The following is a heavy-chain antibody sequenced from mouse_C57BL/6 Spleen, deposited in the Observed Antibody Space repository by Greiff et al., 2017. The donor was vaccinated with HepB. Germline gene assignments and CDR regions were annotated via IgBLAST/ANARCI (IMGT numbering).Heavy chain of an antibody. CDR1: GFTFSSYA. V-gene: IGHV5-4*01. Sequence: DVKLVESGGGLVKPGGSLKLSCAASGFTFSSYAMSWVRQTPEKRLEWVATISDGGSYTYYPDNVKGRFTISRDNAKNNLYLQMSHLKSEDTAMYYCARDAYGSSRHWYFDVWGTGTTVTVSS. D-gene: IGHD1-1*01. CDR3: ARDAYGSSRHWYFDV. CDR2: ISDGGSYT. J-gene: IGHJ1*03.